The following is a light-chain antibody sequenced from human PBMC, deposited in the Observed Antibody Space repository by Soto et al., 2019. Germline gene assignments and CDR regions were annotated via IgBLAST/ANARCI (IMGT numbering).Light chain of an antibody. J-gene: IGKJ1*01. CDR1: QSVSSY. Sequence: EIVLTQSPATLSLSPGERATLTCRASQSVSSYLAWYQQKPGQAPRLLIYDASNRATGIPARFSGSGSETDFTLTVSSLEPEDFAVYYCQQYNNWPRTFGQGTKVDI. CDR3: QQYNNWPRT. CDR2: DAS. V-gene: IGKV3-11*01.